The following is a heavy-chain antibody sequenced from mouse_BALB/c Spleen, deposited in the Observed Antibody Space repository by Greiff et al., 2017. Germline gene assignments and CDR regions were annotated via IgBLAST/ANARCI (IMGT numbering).Heavy chain of an antibody. Sequence: EVNVVESGGGLVQPGGSRKLSCAASGFTFSSFGMHWVRQAPEKGLEWVAYISSGSSTIYYADTVKGRFTISRDNPKNTLFLQMTSLRSEDTAMYYCARGGGNYDYYAMDYWGQGTSVTVSS. CDR3: ARGGGNYDYYAMDY. J-gene: IGHJ4*01. CDR1: GFTFSSFG. CDR2: ISSGSSTI. V-gene: IGHV5-17*02. D-gene: IGHD2-1*01.